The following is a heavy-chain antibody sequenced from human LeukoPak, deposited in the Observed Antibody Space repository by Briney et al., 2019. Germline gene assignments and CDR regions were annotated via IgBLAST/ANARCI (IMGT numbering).Heavy chain of an antibody. J-gene: IGHJ4*02. CDR2: ISSSSSYI. CDR1: GFTFSSYS. D-gene: IGHD4-17*01. CDR3: AREGDYGDPYDY. V-gene: IGHV3-21*01. Sequence: GGSPRLSCAASGFTFSSYSMNWVRQAPGKGLEWVSSISSSSSYIYYADSVKGRFTISRDNAKNSLYLQMNSLRAEDTAVYYCAREGDYGDPYDYWGQGTLVTVSS.